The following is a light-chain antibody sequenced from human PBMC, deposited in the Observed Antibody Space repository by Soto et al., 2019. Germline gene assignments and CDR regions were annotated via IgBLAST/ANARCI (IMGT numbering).Light chain of an antibody. CDR2: SAS. Sequence: DIQLTQSPSFLSASVGDTVTITCRASQGMSTCLAWYQQKPGKVPKLLIRSASTLQSGVPPRFSGGGSGTEFTLTISTLQPDDSGVYYCQQLNAYQLAFGGGTNVEIK. CDR1: QGMSTC. J-gene: IGKJ4*01. V-gene: IGKV1-9*01. CDR3: QQLNAYQLA.